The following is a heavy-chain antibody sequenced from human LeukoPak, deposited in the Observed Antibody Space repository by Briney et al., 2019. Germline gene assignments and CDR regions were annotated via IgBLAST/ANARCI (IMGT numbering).Heavy chain of an antibody. CDR2: ISGSGGST. D-gene: IGHD5-18*01. J-gene: IGHJ5*02. CDR3: AKAYSYGPWNWFDP. CDR1: GFTFSSYA. V-gene: IGHV3-23*01. Sequence: PGGSLRLSCAASGFTFSSYAMSWVRQAPGRGLEWVSAISGSGGSTYYADSVKGRFTISRDNSKNTLYLQMNSLRAEDTAVYYCAKAYSYGPWNWFDPWGQGTLVTVSS.